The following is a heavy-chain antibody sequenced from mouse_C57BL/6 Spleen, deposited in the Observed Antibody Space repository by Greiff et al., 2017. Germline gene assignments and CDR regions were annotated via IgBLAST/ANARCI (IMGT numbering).Heavy chain of an antibody. CDR1: GYAFSSSW. D-gene: IGHD2-5*01. CDR2: IYPGDGDT. Sequence: QVQLQQSGPELVKPGASVKISCKASGYAFSSSWMNWVKQRPGQGLEWIGRIYPGDGDTNYNGKFKGKATLTADKSSSTAYMQLSSLTSEDSAVAFCANSNFDYWGQGTTLTVSS. J-gene: IGHJ2*01. CDR3: ANSNFDY. V-gene: IGHV1-82*01.